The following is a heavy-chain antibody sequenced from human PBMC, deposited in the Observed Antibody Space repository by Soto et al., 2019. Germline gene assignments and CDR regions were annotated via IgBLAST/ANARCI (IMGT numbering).Heavy chain of an antibody. J-gene: IGHJ5*02. CDR2: IYYSGST. Sequence: TWTVSGGTIRRGGYYGFWIRQHTGKGLEWIGYIYYSGSTYYNPSLKSQVTISVDTSKNQFSLKLSSVTAADTAVYYCARAYDSSVNCQFDPWGQGTLVTVS. D-gene: IGHD3-22*01. CDR3: ARAYDSSVNCQFDP. CDR1: GGTIRRGGYY. V-gene: IGHV4-31*01.